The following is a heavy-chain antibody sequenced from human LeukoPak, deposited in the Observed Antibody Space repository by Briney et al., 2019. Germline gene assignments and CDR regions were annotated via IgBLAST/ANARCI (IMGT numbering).Heavy chain of an antibody. Sequence: SETLSLTCIVSRGSISKYYWSWIRQSPGKGLEWIGYISYSGSTKYNPSFKSRVTMSVDTSKNQFSLKVTSVTAADTAVYYCARESYNYGSGSLDYWGQGTLVIVSS. CDR3: ARESYNYGSGSLDY. J-gene: IGHJ4*02. V-gene: IGHV4-59*01. CDR2: ISYSGST. D-gene: IGHD5-18*01. CDR1: RGSISKYY.